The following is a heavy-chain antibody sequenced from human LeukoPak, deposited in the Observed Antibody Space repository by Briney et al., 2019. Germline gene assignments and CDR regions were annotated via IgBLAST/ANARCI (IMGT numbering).Heavy chain of an antibody. Sequence: PGGSLRLSCAASGFTFSSYGMHWVRQAPGKGLEWVAVISYDGSNKYYADSVKGRFTISRDNSKNTLYLQMNSLRAEDTAVYYCAKDSSSSRDYYYYYYMDVWGKGTTVTVSS. D-gene: IGHD6-6*01. CDR1: GFTFSSYG. CDR2: ISYDGSNK. CDR3: AKDSSSSRDYYYYYYMDV. V-gene: IGHV3-30*18. J-gene: IGHJ6*03.